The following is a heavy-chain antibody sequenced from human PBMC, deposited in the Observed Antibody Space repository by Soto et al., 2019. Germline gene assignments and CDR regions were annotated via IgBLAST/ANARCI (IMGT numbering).Heavy chain of an antibody. Sequence: PGGSLRLSCAASGFTFSSYAMSWVRQAPGKGLEWVANIKQDGSEKYYVDSVKGRFTISRDNAKNSLYLQMNSLRAEDTAVYYCARDPGEEAAAGTYYYYYGMDVWGQGTTVTVS. CDR1: GFTFSSYA. CDR3: ARDPGEEAAAGTYYYYYGMDV. J-gene: IGHJ6*02. V-gene: IGHV3-7*01. D-gene: IGHD6-13*01. CDR2: IKQDGSEK.